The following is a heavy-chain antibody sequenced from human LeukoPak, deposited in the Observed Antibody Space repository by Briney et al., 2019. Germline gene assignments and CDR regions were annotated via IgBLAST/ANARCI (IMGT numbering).Heavy chain of an antibody. V-gene: IGHV1-69*04. Sequence: SVKVSCKASGGTFSSYAISWVRQAPGQGLEWMGRIIPILGIANYAQKFQGRVTITADKSTSTAYMELSSLRSEDTAVYYCARAWVDTASDALDIWGQGTMVTVSS. D-gene: IGHD5-18*01. J-gene: IGHJ3*02. CDR1: GGTFSSYA. CDR2: IIPILGIA. CDR3: ARAWVDTASDALDI.